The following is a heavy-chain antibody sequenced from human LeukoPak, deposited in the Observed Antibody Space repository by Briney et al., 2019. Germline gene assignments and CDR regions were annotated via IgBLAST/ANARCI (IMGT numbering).Heavy chain of an antibody. CDR1: GGSISSYY. D-gene: IGHD4-17*01. CDR2: IYTSGST. Sequence: PSETLSLTCTVSGGSISSYYWSWIRQPAGKGLGWIGRIYTSGSTNYNPSLKSRVTMSVDTSKNQFSLKLSSVTAADTAVYYCAREVYGDYSLGYWGQGTLVTVSS. V-gene: IGHV4-4*07. CDR3: AREVYGDYSLGY. J-gene: IGHJ4*02.